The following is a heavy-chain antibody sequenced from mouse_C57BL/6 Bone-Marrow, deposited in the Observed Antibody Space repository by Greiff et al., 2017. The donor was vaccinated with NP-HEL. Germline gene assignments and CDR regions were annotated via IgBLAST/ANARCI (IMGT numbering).Heavy chain of an antibody. V-gene: IGHV5-12*01. Sequence: EVKLQESGGGLVQPGGSLKLSCAASGFTFSDYYMYWVRQTPEKRLEWVAYISNGGGSTYYPDTVKGRFTISRDNAKNTLYLQMSRLKAEDTAMYYCARLGPGYYFDYWGQGTTLTVSS. CDR1: GFTFSDYY. D-gene: IGHD4-1*01. CDR3: ARLGPGYYFDY. CDR2: ISNGGGST. J-gene: IGHJ2*01.